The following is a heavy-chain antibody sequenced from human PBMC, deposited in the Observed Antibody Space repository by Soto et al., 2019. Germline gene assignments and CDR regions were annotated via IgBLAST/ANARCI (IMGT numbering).Heavy chain of an antibody. Sequence: SETLSLTCTVSGGSISSYYWSWIRQPPGKGLEWIGYIYYSGSTNYNPSLKSRVVISVDTSKNQVSLNLNYVTAADTAIYFCAWGRDAHKNGFWGQGTLVTVSS. V-gene: IGHV4-59*12. CDR2: IYYSGST. J-gene: IGHJ4*02. D-gene: IGHD2-8*01. CDR3: AWGRDAHKNGF. CDR1: GGSISSYY.